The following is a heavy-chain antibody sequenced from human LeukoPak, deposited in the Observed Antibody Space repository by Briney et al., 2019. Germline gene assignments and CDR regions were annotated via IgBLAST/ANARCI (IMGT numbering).Heavy chain of an antibody. J-gene: IGHJ4*02. V-gene: IGHV3-30*18. CDR2: ISYDGSNK. CDR3: AKDLSSHFDY. D-gene: IGHD2-15*01. CDR1: GFTFSSYG. Sequence: GGSLRLSCAASGFTFSSYGMHWVRQAPGKGLEWVAVISYDGSNKYYADSVKGRFTISRDNSKNTLYLQMNSLRAGDTAVYYCAKDLSSHFDYWGQGTLVTVSS.